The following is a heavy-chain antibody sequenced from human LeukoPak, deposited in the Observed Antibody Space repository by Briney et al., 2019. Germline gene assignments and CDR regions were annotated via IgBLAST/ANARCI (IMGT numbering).Heavy chain of an antibody. J-gene: IGHJ4*02. CDR1: GFTFSDYY. CDR3: ARDTAIVGATPGY. Sequence: PGGSLRLSCAASGFTFSDYYMSWVRQAPGKGLEWVSYISSSGSTIYHADSVKGRFTISRDNAKNSLYLQMNSLRAEDTAVYYCARDTAIVGATPGYWGQGTLVTVSS. CDR2: ISSSGSTI. D-gene: IGHD1-26*01. V-gene: IGHV3-11*04.